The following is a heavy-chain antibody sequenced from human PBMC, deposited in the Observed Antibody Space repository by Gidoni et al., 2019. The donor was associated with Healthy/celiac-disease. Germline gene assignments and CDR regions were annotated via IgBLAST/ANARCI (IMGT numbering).Heavy chain of an antibody. CDR3: AKDLRAPVTMVQGVIFDY. D-gene: IGHD3-10*01. V-gene: IGHV3-23*04. Sequence: EVQLVESGGGLVQPGGSLRLSCAASGFTFSSSAMSWVRQAPGKGLEWVSAISGSGGSTYYADSVKGRFTISRDNSKNTLYLQMNSLRAEDTAVYYCAKDLRAPVTMVQGVIFDYWGQGTLVTVSS. CDR2: ISGSGGST. J-gene: IGHJ4*02. CDR1: GFTFSSSA.